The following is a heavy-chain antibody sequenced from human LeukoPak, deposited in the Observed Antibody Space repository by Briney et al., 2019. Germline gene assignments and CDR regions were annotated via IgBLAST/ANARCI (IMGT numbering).Heavy chain of an antibody. CDR1: GFTFSSYW. Sequence: GGSLRLSCAASGFTFSSYWMHWVRQAPGKGLVWVSRINSDGSSTSYADSVKGRFTISRDNAKNTLYLQMNSPRAEDTAVYYCARTRGSHAFDIWGQGTMVTVSS. CDR3: ARTRGSHAFDI. J-gene: IGHJ3*02. CDR2: INSDGSST. V-gene: IGHV3-74*01.